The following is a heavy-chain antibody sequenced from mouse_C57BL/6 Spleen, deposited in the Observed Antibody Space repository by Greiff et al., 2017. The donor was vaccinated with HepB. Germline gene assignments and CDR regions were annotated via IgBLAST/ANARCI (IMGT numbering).Heavy chain of an antibody. V-gene: IGHV5-16*01. D-gene: IGHD1-1*01. J-gene: IGHJ4*01. CDR1: GFTFSDYY. CDR3: ARDRLLGAMDY. Sequence: DVKLVESEGGLVQPGSSMKLSCTASGFTFSDYYMAWVRQVPEKGLEWVANINYDGSSTYYLDSLKSRFIISRDNAKNILYLQMSSLKSEDTATYYCARDRLLGAMDYWGQGTSVTVSS. CDR2: INYDGSST.